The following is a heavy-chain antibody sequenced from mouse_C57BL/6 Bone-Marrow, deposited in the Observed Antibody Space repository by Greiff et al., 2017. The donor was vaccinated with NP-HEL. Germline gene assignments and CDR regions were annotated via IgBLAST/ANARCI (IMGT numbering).Heavy chain of an antibody. D-gene: IGHD1-1*01. J-gene: IGHJ2*01. CDR2: IRNKANGYTT. Sequence: EVKVVESGGGLVQPGGSLSLSCAASGFTFTDYYMSWVRQPPGKALEWLGFIRNKANGYTTEYSASVKGRFAISRDNSQSILYLQMNALRAEDSATYYCARSFYYYGSSPFDYWGQGTTLTVSS. V-gene: IGHV7-3*01. CDR1: GFTFTDYY. CDR3: ARSFYYYGSSPFDY.